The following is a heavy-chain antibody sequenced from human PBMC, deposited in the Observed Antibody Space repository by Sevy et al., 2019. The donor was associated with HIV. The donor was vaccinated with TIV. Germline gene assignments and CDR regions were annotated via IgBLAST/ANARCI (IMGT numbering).Heavy chain of an antibody. J-gene: IGHJ4*02. V-gene: IGHV1-2*06. CDR3: ARPVGLTTVLTVFDY. D-gene: IGHD4-17*01. CDR1: GYTFTGYY. CDR2: INPNSGGT. Sequence: ASVKVSCKASGYTFTGYYMHWVRQAPGQGLEWMGRINPNSGGTNYAQKFQGRVTMTRDTSISTAYMELSRLRSDDTAVYYCARPVGLTTVLTVFDYWGQGTLVTVSS.